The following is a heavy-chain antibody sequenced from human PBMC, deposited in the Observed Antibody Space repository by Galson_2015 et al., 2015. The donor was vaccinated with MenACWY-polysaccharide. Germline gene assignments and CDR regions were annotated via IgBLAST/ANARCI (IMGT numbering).Heavy chain of an antibody. J-gene: IGHJ4*02. Sequence: LSLTCSVSGNTISSGGYYWTWVRQRPGKGLEWIGHVDYSGNSYYSPSLKSRVAISVDTSRNQFSLKLSFVTAADTAVYFCARGVDMGMTKLVGEYWGQGALATVSS. CDR2: VDYSGNS. V-gene: IGHV4-31*03. CDR1: GNTISSGGYY. CDR3: ARGVDMGMTKLVGEY. D-gene: IGHD5-12*01.